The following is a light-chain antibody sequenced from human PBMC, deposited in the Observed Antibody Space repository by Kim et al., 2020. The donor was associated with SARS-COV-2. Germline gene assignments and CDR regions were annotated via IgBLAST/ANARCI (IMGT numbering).Light chain of an antibody. CDR2: GDS. CDR3: QVWDGRTDHVV. Sequence: APGKTARITCGGNNTGSQSVHWYQQKPGQAPVLVVYGDSDRPSGIPERFSGSNSGNTATLTISRAEAGDEADYYCQVWDGRTDHVVFGGGTQLTVL. V-gene: IGLV3-21*03. J-gene: IGLJ2*01. CDR1: NTGSQS.